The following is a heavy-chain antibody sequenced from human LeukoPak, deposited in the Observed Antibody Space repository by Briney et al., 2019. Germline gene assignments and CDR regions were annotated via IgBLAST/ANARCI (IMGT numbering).Heavy chain of an antibody. V-gene: IGHV4-38-2*02. CDR2: IYHSGST. CDR3: ARWSAAGSGSDF. D-gene: IGHD6-13*01. CDR1: GYSISSGYY. J-gene: IGHJ4*02. Sequence: PSETLSLTCTVSGYSISSGYYWGWIRQPPGMGLEWIGTIYHSGSTYYNPSLKSRVTISVDTSKNQFSLKLSSVTAADTAVYYCARWSAAGSGSDFWGQGTLVTVSS.